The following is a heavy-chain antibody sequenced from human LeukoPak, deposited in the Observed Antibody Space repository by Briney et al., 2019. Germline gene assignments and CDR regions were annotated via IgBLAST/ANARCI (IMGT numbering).Heavy chain of an antibody. J-gene: IGHJ6*02. CDR1: GFTFSRYS. CDR3: ARDLGYGGNSGFLYGMDV. Sequence: PGGSLRLSCAASGFTFSRYSMNWVRQAPGKGLEWVSYISSSSSTIYYADSVKGRFTISRDNAKNSLYLQMNSLRAEDTAVYYCARDLGYGGNSGFLYGMDVWGQGTTVTVSS. D-gene: IGHD4-23*01. CDR2: ISSSSSTI. V-gene: IGHV3-48*04.